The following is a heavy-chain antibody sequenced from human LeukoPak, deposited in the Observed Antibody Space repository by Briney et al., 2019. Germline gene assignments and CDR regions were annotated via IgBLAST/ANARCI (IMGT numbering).Heavy chain of an antibody. Sequence: KPSQTLSLTCTVSGGSISSGDYYWSWIRQPPGKGLEWIGYIYYSGSTYYNPSLKSRVTISVDTSKNQLSLKLSSVTAADTTVYYCAMVRGVMPQPFDYWGQGTLVTVSS. CDR3: AMVRGVMPQPFDY. CDR1: GGSISSGDYY. CDR2: IYYSGST. V-gene: IGHV4-30-4*01. J-gene: IGHJ4*02. D-gene: IGHD3-10*01.